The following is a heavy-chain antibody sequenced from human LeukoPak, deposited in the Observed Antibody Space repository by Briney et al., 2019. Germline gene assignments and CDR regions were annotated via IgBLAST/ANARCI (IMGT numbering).Heavy chain of an antibody. D-gene: IGHD1-26*01. J-gene: IGHJ3*02. Sequence: GESLKISCKGSGYSFSSYWIGWVRQMPGKGLEWMGIIDPGDSDTRYGPSFQGQVTISADKSISTAYLQWSSLKASDTAMYYCARRYSGSYSAFDIWGQGTMVTVSS. CDR3: ARRYSGSYSAFDI. CDR2: IDPGDSDT. CDR1: GYSFSSYW. V-gene: IGHV5-51*01.